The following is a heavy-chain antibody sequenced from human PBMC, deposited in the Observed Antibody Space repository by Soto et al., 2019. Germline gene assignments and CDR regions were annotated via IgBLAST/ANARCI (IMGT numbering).Heavy chain of an antibody. CDR1: GFNFSAFW. CDR3: TRDYYESCTVDYRGFGMDV. D-gene: IGHD3-22*01. CDR2: VHFDGSTT. V-gene: IGHV3-74*01. J-gene: IGHJ6*02. Sequence: EVQLVESGGGLVQPGESLTISCAASGFNFSAFWMHWVRQVPGKAQVWVSRVHFDGSTTAYADSVRGRFTISRDNAKKALYLHMESLRVENTDAYYCTRDYYESCTVDYRGFGMDVWGQGTTVTVS.